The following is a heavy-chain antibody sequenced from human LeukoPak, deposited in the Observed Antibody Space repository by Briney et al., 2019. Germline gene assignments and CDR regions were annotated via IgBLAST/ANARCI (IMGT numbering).Heavy chain of an antibody. D-gene: IGHD3-10*01. CDR3: ARALSGGSGMSDY. V-gene: IGHV3-23*01. CDR1: GFTFSSYA. CDR2: TSASGGAT. J-gene: IGHJ4*02. Sequence: GGSLRLSCAASGFTFSSYAMSWVRQAPGKGLEWVSVTSASGGATYYADSVKGRFTMSRDNSKNTLYLQMNSLRDEDTAVYYCARALSGGSGMSDYWGQGTLVTVSS.